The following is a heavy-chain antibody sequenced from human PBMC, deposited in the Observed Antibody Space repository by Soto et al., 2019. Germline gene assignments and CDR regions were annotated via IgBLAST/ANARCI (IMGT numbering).Heavy chain of an antibody. CDR1: GGSISSGGYS. V-gene: IGHV4-30-2*01. J-gene: IGHJ4*02. D-gene: IGHD2-2*01. CDR2: MYQSGST. Sequence: QLQLQESGSGLVKPSQTLSLTCAVSGGSISSGGYSWSWIRQPPGKGLEWIGYMYQSGSTYDNPSLKSRATTSIDRSKNQFPLQLRSLTAADTAVYYSARVPDYWGQGILVTVSP. CDR3: ARVPDY.